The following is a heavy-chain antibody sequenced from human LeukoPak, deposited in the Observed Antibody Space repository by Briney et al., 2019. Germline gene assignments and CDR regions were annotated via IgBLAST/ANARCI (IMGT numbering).Heavy chain of an antibody. Sequence: GGSLRLSGAASGFTFSSYSMNWVRQAPGKGLEWVSSISSSSSYIYYADSVKGRFTISRDNAKNSLYLQMNSLRAEDTAVYYCATENGVTMVRGVIKPFDYWGQGTLVTVSS. CDR2: ISSSSSYI. V-gene: IGHV3-21*01. J-gene: IGHJ4*02. CDR3: ATENGVTMVRGVIKPFDY. CDR1: GFTFSSYS. D-gene: IGHD3-10*01.